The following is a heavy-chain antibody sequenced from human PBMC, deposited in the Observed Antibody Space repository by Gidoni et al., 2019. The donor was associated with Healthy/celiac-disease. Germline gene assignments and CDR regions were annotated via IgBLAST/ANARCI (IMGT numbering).Heavy chain of an antibody. D-gene: IGHD3-22*01. Sequence: QVQLVQSGAEVKKPGSSVKVSCKASGGTFSSYAISWVRQAPGQGLEWMGRIIPILGIANYAQKFQGRVTITADKSTSTAYMELSSLRSEDTAVYYCARDPQPSYYYDSSGPRRGYYYYYYMDVWGKGTTVTVSS. CDR3: ARDPQPSYYYDSSGPRRGYYYYYYMDV. CDR1: GGTFSSYA. J-gene: IGHJ6*03. CDR2: IIPILGIA. V-gene: IGHV1-69*04.